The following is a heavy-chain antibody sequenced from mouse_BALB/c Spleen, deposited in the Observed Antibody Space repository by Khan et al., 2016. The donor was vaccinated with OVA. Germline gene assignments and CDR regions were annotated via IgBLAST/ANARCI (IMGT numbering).Heavy chain of an antibody. D-gene: IGHD4-1*01. CDR1: GFTFSSYS. Sequence: EVELVESGGDLVKPGGSLKLSCASSGFTFSSYSMSWVRQTPDKRLEWVATISSGGDYTYYPDNVKGRFTISRDNAKNTLYLQMISLTAEDTAMYYCASHLTGSFTYWGQGTLVTVSA. CDR2: ISSGGDYT. CDR3: ASHLTGSFTY. J-gene: IGHJ3*01. V-gene: IGHV5-6*01.